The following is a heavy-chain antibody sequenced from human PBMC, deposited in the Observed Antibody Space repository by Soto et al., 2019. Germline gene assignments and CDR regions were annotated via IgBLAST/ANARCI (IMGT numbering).Heavy chain of an antibody. CDR3: ARNIWSGYYYYGMDV. CDR1: GFTFSSYW. CDR2: IKQDGSEK. J-gene: IGHJ6*02. D-gene: IGHD3-3*01. V-gene: IGHV3-7*01. Sequence: EVQLVESGGGLVQPGGSLRLSCAASGFTFSSYWMSWVRQAPGKGLEWVANIKQDGSEKYYVDSVKGRFTISRDNAKNSLYLQMNSLRAEVTAVYYCARNIWSGYYYYGMDVWGQGTKVTVSS.